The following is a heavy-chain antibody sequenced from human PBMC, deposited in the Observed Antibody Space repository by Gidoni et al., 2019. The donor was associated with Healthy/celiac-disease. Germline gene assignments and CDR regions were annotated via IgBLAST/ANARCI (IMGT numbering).Heavy chain of an antibody. J-gene: IGHJ4*02. V-gene: IGHV4-59*01. D-gene: IGHD6-13*01. CDR3: ARDRVSRVPSSWDYFDY. CDR1: GGSISSYY. CDR2: IYYSGST. Sequence: QVQLQESGPGXVKPSETLSLTCTVSGGSISSYYWSWIRQPPGTGLEWIGYIYYSGSTHYNPSLKSRVTISVDTSKNQFSLKLSSVTAADTAVYYCARDRVSRVPSSWDYFDYWGQGTLVTVSS.